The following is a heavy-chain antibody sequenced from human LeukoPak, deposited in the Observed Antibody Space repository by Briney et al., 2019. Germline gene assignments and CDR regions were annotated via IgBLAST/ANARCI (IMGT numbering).Heavy chain of an antibody. J-gene: IGHJ4*02. V-gene: IGHV3-23*01. CDR3: AKVIGMGELPVADFDY. D-gene: IGHD1-26*01. CDR1: VFDFSSYS. CDR2: ISGSGGST. Sequence: GGSLRLSCAASVFDFSSYSMSWVRQAPWKGLEWVSAISGSGGSTYYADSVKGRFTISRDNSKNTLYLQMNSLRAEDTAVYYCAKVIGMGELPVADFDYWGQGTLVTVSS.